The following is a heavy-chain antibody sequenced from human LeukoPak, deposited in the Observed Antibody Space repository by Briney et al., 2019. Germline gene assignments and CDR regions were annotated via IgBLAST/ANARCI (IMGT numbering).Heavy chain of an antibody. D-gene: IGHD6-19*01. Sequence: GGSLRLSCAASGFTFDDYAMHWVRQAPGKGLEWVSGISWNSGSIGYADSVKGRFTISRDNAKNSLYLQMNSLRAEDMALYYCVKGYSSGWYYFDYRGQGTLVTVSS. J-gene: IGHJ4*02. CDR3: VKGYSSGWYYFDY. V-gene: IGHV3-9*03. CDR2: ISWNSGSI. CDR1: GFTFDDYA.